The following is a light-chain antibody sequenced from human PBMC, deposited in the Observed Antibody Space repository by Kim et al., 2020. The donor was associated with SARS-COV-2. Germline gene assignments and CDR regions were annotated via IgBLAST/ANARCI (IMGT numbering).Light chain of an antibody. Sequence: QSVLTQPPSASGAPGQRVIISCSGSSSNIGRNTVAWYQQVPGTAPKLLIYSNTHRPSGVPDRFSGSKSGTSASLAISGLQSDDEADYYCAAWDHSLNGPVFAGGPQLPVL. CDR2: SNT. CDR1: SSNIGRNT. CDR3: AAWDHSLNGPV. V-gene: IGLV1-44*01. J-gene: IGLJ7*01.